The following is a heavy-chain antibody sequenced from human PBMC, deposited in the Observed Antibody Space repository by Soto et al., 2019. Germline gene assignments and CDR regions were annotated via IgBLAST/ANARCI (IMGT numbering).Heavy chain of an antibody. J-gene: IGHJ4*02. CDR3: ARDLGLLKSLFDY. V-gene: IGHV3-21*01. Sequence: PGGSLRLSCLASGFSFNSLNMNWIRRARGRGLEWVASISVSGDNLYYGDSVQGRFTISRDNSKRSVFLDLNSLKVEDTAVYYCARDLGLLKSLFDYWGQGTLVTVSS. D-gene: IGHD3-16*01. CDR2: ISVSGDNL. CDR1: GFSFNSLN.